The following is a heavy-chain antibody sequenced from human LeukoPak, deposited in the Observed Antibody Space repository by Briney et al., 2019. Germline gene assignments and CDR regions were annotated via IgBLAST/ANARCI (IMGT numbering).Heavy chain of an antibody. D-gene: IGHD2-2*02. CDR1: GGSISNSY. CDR2: IQYSGSP. V-gene: IGHV4-59*01. J-gene: IGHJ4*02. CDR3: ARVRDLGYCSSTSCYNPLFDY. Sequence: PSETLSLTCTVPGGSISNSYWSWLRQPPGRGLEWIGYIQYSGSPNYNPSLKSRVSISVDTSKNQFSLRLSSVTAADTAVYYCARVRDLGYCSSTSCYNPLFDYWGQGTLVAVSS.